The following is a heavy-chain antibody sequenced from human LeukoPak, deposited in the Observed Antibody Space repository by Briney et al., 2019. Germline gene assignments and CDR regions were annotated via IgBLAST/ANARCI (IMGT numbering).Heavy chain of an antibody. V-gene: IGHV3-72*01. J-gene: IGHJ4*02. CDR1: GFTFSDHY. CDR2: ARNKANSYTT. CDR3: TTGSEWELPSYFDY. Sequence: GGSLRLSCAASGFTFSDHYMDWVRQAPGKGLEGFGRARNKANSYTTQYAASVKGRFTISRDDSKNSLYLQMNSLKAEDTAVYYCTTGSEWELPSYFDYWGQGTLVTVSS. D-gene: IGHD1-26*01.